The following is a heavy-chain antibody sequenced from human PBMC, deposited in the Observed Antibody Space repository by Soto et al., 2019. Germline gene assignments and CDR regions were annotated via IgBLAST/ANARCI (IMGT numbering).Heavy chain of an antibody. Sequence: GESLKISCKASGYTFSNQWIAWVRQMPGKGLEWMGIVYPGDSDTRYSPSFQGQVTISTDKSINTAYLQWSSLKASDTAMYYCATLRRSTGAMDVWGQGTTVTSP. J-gene: IGHJ6*02. CDR3: ATLRRSTGAMDV. CDR1: GYTFSNQW. D-gene: IGHD1-26*01. CDR2: VYPGDSDT. V-gene: IGHV5-51*01.